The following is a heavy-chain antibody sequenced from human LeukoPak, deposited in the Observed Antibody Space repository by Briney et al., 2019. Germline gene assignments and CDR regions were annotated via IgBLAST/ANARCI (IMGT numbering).Heavy chain of an antibody. CDR2: ITAYNGNP. V-gene: IGHV1-18*01. J-gene: IGHJ4*02. CDR3: ARDLNQGIYDSSYHDY. Sequence: ASVKVSCKASGYTFTSYGISWVRQAPGQGLEWMGWITAYNGNPNYAQKLQGTVTMTTDTSTSTAYMELRSLRSDDTAVYYCARDLNQGIYDSSYHDYWGQGTLVTVSS. CDR1: GYTFTSYG. D-gene: IGHD3-22*01.